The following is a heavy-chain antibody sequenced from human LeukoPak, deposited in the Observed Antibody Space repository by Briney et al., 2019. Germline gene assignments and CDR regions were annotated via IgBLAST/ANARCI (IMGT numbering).Heavy chain of an antibody. D-gene: IGHD3-10*01. Sequence: PGGSLRLSCAASGFTFNTYAMSWVRQAPGTGLEWVSTISGSGAFTKYADSVTGRFTISRDNSKNTLYLQLNSLRAEDSAIYYCAKRVSYSSGSHFDYWGQGTLVTVSS. V-gene: IGHV3-23*01. J-gene: IGHJ4*02. CDR3: AKRVSYSSGSHFDY. CDR1: GFTFNTYA. CDR2: ISGSGAFT.